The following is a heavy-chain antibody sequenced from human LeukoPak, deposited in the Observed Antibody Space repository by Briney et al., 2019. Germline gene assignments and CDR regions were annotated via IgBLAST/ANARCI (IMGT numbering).Heavy chain of an antibody. J-gene: IGHJ6*03. V-gene: IGHV3-74*01. Sequence: PGGSLRLSCAACGFTFSSYWMHWVRQAPGKGLVWVSRINSDGSSTSYADSVKGRFTISRDNAKNTLHLQMNSLRAEDTAVYYCARGYYYYYMDVWGKGTTVTVSS. CDR2: INSDGSST. CDR3: ARGYYYYYMDV. CDR1: GFTFSSYW.